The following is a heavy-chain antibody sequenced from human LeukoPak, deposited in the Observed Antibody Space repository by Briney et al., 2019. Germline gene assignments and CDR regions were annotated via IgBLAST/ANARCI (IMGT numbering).Heavy chain of an antibody. CDR1: GFTFSSYS. J-gene: IGHJ2*01. Sequence: GGSLRLSCAASGFTFSSYSMNWVRQAPGKGLEWVSYISSSSSTIYYADSVKGRFTISRDNAKNSLYLQMNSLRAEDTAVYYCAAMISRWYFELWGPGTLVTVSS. CDR2: ISSSSSTI. CDR3: AAMISRWYFEL. D-gene: IGHD3/OR15-3a*01. V-gene: IGHV3-48*01.